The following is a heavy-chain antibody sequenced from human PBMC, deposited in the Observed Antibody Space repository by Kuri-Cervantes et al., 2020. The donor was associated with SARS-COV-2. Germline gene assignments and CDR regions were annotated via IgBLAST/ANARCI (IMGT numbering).Heavy chain of an antibody. D-gene: IGHD6-19*01. CDR2: IDWDDDK. J-gene: IGHJ6*02. V-gene: IGHV2-70*11. CDR1: GFSLSTSGMC. Sequence: SGPTLVKPTQTLTLTCTFSGFSLSTSGMCVSWIRQPPGKALEWLARIDWDDDKYYSTSLKTRLTISRDTSKSQVVLTMTNMDPVDTATYYCARIFQTWLVQDYYYGMDVWGQGTTVTVSS. CDR3: ARIFQTWLVQDYYYGMDV.